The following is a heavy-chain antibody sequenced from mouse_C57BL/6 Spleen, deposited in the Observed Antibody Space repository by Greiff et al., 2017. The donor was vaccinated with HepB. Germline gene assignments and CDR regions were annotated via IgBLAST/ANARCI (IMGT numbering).Heavy chain of an antibody. CDR1: GYAFTNYL. Sequence: VQLQQSGAELVRPGPSVKVSCKASGYAFTNYLIEWVKQRPGQGLEWIGVINPGSGGTNYNEKFKGKATLTADKSSSTAYMQLSSLTSEDSAVYFCARESSSGYRYWGQGTTLTVSS. D-gene: IGHD3-2*02. CDR3: ARESSSGYRY. V-gene: IGHV1-54*01. J-gene: IGHJ2*01. CDR2: INPGSGGT.